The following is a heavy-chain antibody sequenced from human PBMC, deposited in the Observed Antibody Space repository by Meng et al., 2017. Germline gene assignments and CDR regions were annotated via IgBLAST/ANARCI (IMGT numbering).Heavy chain of an antibody. D-gene: IGHD5-12*01. CDR1: CGSFCDYN. V-gene: IGHV4-34*01. J-gene: IGHJ4*02. CDR2: INEFGST. CDR3: ARQRGPDF. Sequence: QVQRPRRGVLLLTPSVTLSLSCASYCGSFCDYNWTWLRQPPGKGLEWIGEINEFGSTNSNPSLKSRVTILVDTTKIQFSLKLRSVTAADTDVYYCARQRGPDFWGQGSLVTVSS.